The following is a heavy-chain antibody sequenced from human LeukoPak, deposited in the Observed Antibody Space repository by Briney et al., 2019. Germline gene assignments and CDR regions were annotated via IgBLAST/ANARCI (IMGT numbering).Heavy chain of an antibody. Sequence: GGSLRLSCAASGFTFSNYWMHWVRQPPGKGLVWVSRINTDGSSTTYADSVKGRFTISRDNAKNSLYLQMNSLRAEDTAVYYCALLGGRADYYYYYMDVWGKGTTVTISS. J-gene: IGHJ6*03. CDR2: INTDGSST. V-gene: IGHV3-74*01. CDR3: ALLGGRADYYYYYMDV. D-gene: IGHD2-21*01. CDR1: GFTFSNYW.